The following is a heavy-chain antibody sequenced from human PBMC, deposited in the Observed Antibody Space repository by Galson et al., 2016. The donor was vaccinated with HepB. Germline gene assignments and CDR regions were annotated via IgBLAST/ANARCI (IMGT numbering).Heavy chain of an antibody. D-gene: IGHD6-19*01. CDR2: ISSSSSPT. CDR1: GFTLSGSG. CDR3: GKNLDSVWHLPFDN. V-gene: IGHV3-48*01. Sequence: SLRLSCAASGFTLSGSGMNWVRQAPGKGLQWVSYISSSSSPTSYADSVKGRFTISRDTSTSTLYLQMNSLRTADTAVYYCGKNLDSVWHLPFDNWGQGTLVTVSS. J-gene: IGHJ4*02.